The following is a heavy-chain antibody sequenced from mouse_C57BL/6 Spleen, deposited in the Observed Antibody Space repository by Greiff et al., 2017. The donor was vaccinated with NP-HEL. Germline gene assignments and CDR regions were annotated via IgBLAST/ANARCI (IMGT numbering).Heavy chain of an antibody. J-gene: IGHJ1*03. Sequence: EVKLMESGAELVRPGASVKLSCTASGFNIKDDYMHWVKQRPEQGLEWIGWIDPENGDTEYASKFQGKATITADTSSNTAYLQLSSLTSEDTAVYYCTLLFTRDVWGTGTTVTVSS. CDR1: GFNIKDDY. V-gene: IGHV14-4*01. CDR2: IDPENGDT. D-gene: IGHD2-10*01. CDR3: TLLFTRDV.